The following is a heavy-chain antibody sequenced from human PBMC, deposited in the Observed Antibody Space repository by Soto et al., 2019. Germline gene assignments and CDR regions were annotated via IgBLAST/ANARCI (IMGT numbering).Heavy chain of an antibody. J-gene: IGHJ6*02. CDR3: ARGATSYYYYGMDA. V-gene: IGHV3-30-3*01. CDR2: ISYDGSNK. CDR1: GFTFSSYA. Sequence: QVQLVESGGGVVQPGRSLRLSCAASGFTFSSYAMHWVRQAPGKGLEWVAVISYDGSNKYYADSVKGRFTISRDNSKNTLYLQMNSLRAEDTAVYYCARGATSYYYYGMDAWGQGTTVTVSS.